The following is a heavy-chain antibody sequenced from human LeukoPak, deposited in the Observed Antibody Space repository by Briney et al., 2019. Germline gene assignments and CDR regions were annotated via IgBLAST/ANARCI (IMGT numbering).Heavy chain of an antibody. CDR3: ARDQTYSGSGIYTYFDY. D-gene: IGHD3-10*01. Sequence: SQTLSLTCTVSGGSISSGGHYCSWIRQPAGKGLEYLGRTSSTGSTNYNPSLRSRVTISADTSKNHFSLKLTSVTAADTAVYYCARDQTYSGSGIYTYFDYWGQGILVTVSS. CDR2: TSSTGST. CDR1: GGSISSGGHY. V-gene: IGHV4-61*02. J-gene: IGHJ4*02.